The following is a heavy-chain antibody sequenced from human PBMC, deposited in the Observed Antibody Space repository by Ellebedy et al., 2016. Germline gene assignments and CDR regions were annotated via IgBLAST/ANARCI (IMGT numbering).Heavy chain of an antibody. D-gene: IGHD2-15*01. CDR2: IKQDGSEK. V-gene: IGHV3-7*01. CDR3: ARVLGGSSWPSFDS. Sequence: GESLKISCAASGFTSRGYWMSWVRQAPGKGLEWVANIKQDGSEKYYVDAVKGRFTTSRDNAKNSLYLQMNSLRGEDTAVYYCARVLGGSSWPSFDSWGQGTLVTVSS. CDR1: GFTSRGYW. J-gene: IGHJ4*02.